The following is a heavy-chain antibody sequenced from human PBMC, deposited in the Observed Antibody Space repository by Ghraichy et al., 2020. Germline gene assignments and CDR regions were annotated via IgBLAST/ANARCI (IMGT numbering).Heavy chain of an antibody. D-gene: IGHD3-10*01. CDR3: ARIGEKGWHEYGFDV. V-gene: IGHV2-26*01. Sequence: SGPTLVKPTETLTLTCTVSGFSLSNARLGVSWIRQPPGKALEWLAHIFSNDEKSYSTSLKTRLTISKDTSKSQVVLTMTNMDPVDTATYYCARIGEKGWHEYGFDVWGQGTAVAVSS. CDR1: GFSLSNARLG. CDR2: IFSNDEK. J-gene: IGHJ6*02.